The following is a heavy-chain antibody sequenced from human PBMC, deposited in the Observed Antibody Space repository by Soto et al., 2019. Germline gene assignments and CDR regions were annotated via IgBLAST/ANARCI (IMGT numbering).Heavy chain of an antibody. CDR3: AKAITTYYYDSSGRKYYFDY. D-gene: IGHD3-22*01. Sequence: GGSLRLSCAASGFTFSSYAMSWVRQAPGKGLEWVSAISGSGGSTYYADSVKGRFTISRDNSKNTLYLQMNSLRAEDTAVYYCAKAITTYYYDSSGRKYYFDYWGQGTLVTVSS. CDR2: ISGSGGST. CDR1: GFTFSSYA. V-gene: IGHV3-23*01. J-gene: IGHJ4*02.